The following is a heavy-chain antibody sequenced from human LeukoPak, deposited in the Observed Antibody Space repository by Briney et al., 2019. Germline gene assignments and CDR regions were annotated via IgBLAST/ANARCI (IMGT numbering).Heavy chain of an antibody. J-gene: IGHJ4*02. D-gene: IGHD4-17*01. CDR3: ARDPPTSDGDSTNFDY. V-gene: IGHV1-3*01. CDR2: INAGNGNA. CDR1: GYTFTSYA. Sequence: VASVKVSCKASGYTFTSYAMHWVRQAPGQRLEWMGWINAGNGNAKYSQKFQGRVTITRDTSASTAYMELSSLRSEDTAVYYCARDPPTSDGDSTNFDYWGQGTLVTVSS.